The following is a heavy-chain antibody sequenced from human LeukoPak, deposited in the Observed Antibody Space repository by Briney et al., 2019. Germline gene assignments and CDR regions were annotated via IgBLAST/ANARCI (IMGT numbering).Heavy chain of an antibody. CDR3: ARPATRTPRLFDY. Sequence: GASVKVSCKASGYTFTGCYMHWVRQAPGQGLEWMGWINPNSGGTNYAQKFQGRVTMTRDTSISTAYMELSRLRSDDTAVYYCARPATRTPRLFDYWGQGTLVTVSS. J-gene: IGHJ4*02. CDR2: INPNSGGT. CDR1: GYTFTGCY. V-gene: IGHV1-2*02. D-gene: IGHD1-14*01.